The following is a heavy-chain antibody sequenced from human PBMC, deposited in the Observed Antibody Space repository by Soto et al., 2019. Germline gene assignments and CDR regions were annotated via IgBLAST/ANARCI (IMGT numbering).Heavy chain of an antibody. D-gene: IGHD3-9*01. J-gene: IGHJ6*02. CDR3: ARVRSDYDILTGYYLNYYYYGMDV. CDR1: GFTFDDYV. V-gene: IGHV3-20*04. Sequence: GGSLRLSCVASGFTFDDYVMSWVRQAPGKGLEWVSGINWNGGSTGYADSVRGRFTISRDNAKNSLYLQMNSLRAEDTALYYCARVRSDYDILTGYYLNYYYYGMDVWGQGTTVTVSS. CDR2: INWNGGST.